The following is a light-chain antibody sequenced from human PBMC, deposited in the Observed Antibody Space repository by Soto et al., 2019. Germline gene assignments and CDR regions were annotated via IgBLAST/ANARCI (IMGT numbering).Light chain of an antibody. CDR1: SSNIGASYA. J-gene: IGLJ1*01. CDR2: GNS. Sequence: QSVLTQPPSVSGAPGQRVTISCTGSSSNIGASYAVHWYQQLPGTAPKLLIYGNSNRPSGVPDRFSGSKSGTSASLAITGLQAEDEADYYCQSYDSSLSGSGFGTGTKVTVL. CDR3: QSYDSSLSGSG. V-gene: IGLV1-40*01.